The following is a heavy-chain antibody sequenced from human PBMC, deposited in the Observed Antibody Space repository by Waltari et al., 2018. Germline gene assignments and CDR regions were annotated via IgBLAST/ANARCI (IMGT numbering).Heavy chain of an antibody. Sequence: EVQLVESGGGLVKPGGSLRLSCAASGFTFSSYSMNWVRQAPGKGLEWVSSISSSSSYIYYADSVKGRFTISRDNAKNSLYLQMNSLRAEDTAVYYCARDYNEEYSSSSVPFDYWGQGTLVTVSS. CDR2: ISSSSSYI. J-gene: IGHJ4*02. V-gene: IGHV3-21*01. D-gene: IGHD6-6*01. CDR3: ARDYNEEYSSSSVPFDY. CDR1: GFTFSSYS.